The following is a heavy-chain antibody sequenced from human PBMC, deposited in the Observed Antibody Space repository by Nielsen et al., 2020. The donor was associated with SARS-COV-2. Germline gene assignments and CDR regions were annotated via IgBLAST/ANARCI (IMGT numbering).Heavy chain of an antibody. V-gene: IGHV3-48*03. CDR3: ARDPRHYGSGSRYYYYGMDV. J-gene: IGHJ6*02. CDR2: ISSSGSII. Sequence: WIRQPPGKGLEWVSHISSSGSIIYYADSVKGRFTISRDNAKNSLYLQMNSLRAEDTAVYYCARDPRHYGSGSRYYYYGMDVWGQGTTVTVSS. D-gene: IGHD3-10*01.